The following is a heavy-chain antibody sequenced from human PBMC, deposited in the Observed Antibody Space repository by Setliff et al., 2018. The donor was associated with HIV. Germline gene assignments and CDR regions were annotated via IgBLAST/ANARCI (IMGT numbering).Heavy chain of an antibody. V-gene: IGHV3-23*01. CDR2: LSGSGGST. Sequence: GGSLRLSCAASGFTFMNYAMSWVRQAPGKGLAWVSSLSGSGGSTYYADSVKGRFTISRDNSKNTLYLRMNSLRAEDTAVYYCARDPYRGRSYWYFDLRGRGTLVTVSS. D-gene: IGHD3-10*01. CDR3: ARDPYRGRSYWYFDL. CDR1: GFTFMNYA. J-gene: IGHJ2*01.